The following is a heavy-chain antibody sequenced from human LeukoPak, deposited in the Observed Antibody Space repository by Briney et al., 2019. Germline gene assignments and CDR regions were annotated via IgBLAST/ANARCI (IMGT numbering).Heavy chain of an antibody. V-gene: IGHV4-59*08. CDR1: GGSISSYY. CDR3: ARRRAAADTHFDY. CDR2: IYYSGST. J-gene: IGHJ4*02. Sequence: KTSETLSLTCTVSGGSISSYYWSWIRQPPGKGLEWIGYIYYSGSTNYNPSLKSRVTISVDTSKNQFSLKLSSVTAADTAMYYCARRRAAADTHFDYWGQGTLVTVSS. D-gene: IGHD6-13*01.